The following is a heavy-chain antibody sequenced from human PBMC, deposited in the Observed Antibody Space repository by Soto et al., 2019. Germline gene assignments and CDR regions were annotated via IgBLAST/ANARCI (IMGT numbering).Heavy chain of an antibody. D-gene: IGHD3-10*01. CDR1: GFTFSSYG. J-gene: IGHJ4*02. CDR3: AKDSRSFRFGEDPFDY. CDR2: ISYDGSNK. V-gene: IGHV3-30*18. Sequence: QVQLVESGGGVVQPGRSLRLSCAASGFTFSSYGMHWVRQAPGKGLEWVAVISYDGSNKYYADSVKGRFTISRDNSKNTLYLQMNSLRAEDTAVYYCAKDSRSFRFGEDPFDYWGQGTLVTVSS.